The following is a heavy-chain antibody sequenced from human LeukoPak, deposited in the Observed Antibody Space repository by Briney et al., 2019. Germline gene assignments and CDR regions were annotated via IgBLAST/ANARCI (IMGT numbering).Heavy chain of an antibody. Sequence: GGSLRLSCAASGFTFSSYEMNWVRQAPGKGLEWVSYISSSGSTIYYADSVKGRFTISRDNAKNSLYLQMNSLRAEDTAVYHCARAGSYRSSTSCYEGDNWFDPWGQGTLVTVSS. CDR1: GFTFSSYE. CDR3: ARAGSYRSSTSCYEGDNWFDP. J-gene: IGHJ5*02. V-gene: IGHV3-48*03. CDR2: ISSSGSTI. D-gene: IGHD2-2*01.